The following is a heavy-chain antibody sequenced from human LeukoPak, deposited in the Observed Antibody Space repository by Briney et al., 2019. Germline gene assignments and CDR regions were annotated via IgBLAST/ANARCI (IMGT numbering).Heavy chain of an antibody. D-gene: IGHD6-19*01. CDR2: IRDSAST. CDR1: GFTFSNYA. CDR3: AKSVLLVTGTLSPFDY. J-gene: IGHJ4*02. Sequence: GGSLRLSCAASGFTFSNYAMTWVRQAPGRGLEWVASIRDSASTYYADSVKGRFAISRDNSKNTLYLQMNSLRAEDTALYYCAKSVLLVTGTLSPFDYWGQGTLVTVSS. V-gene: IGHV3-23*01.